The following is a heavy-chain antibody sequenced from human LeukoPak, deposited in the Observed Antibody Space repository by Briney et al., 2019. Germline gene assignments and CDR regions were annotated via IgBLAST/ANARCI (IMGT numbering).Heavy chain of an antibody. CDR3: ARVGVTEYYFDY. CDR2: IYYSGST. J-gene: IGHJ4*02. V-gene: IGHV4-59*12. D-gene: IGHD2-8*01. CDR1: GGSISSYY. Sequence: PSETLSLTCTVSGGSISSYYWSWIRQPPGKGLEWIGYIYYSGSTNYNPSLKSRVTMSVDTSKNQFSLKLSSVTAADTAVYYCARVGVTEYYFDYWGQGTLVTVSS.